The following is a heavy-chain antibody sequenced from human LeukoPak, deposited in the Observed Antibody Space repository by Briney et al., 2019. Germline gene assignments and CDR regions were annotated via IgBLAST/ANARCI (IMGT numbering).Heavy chain of an antibody. D-gene: IGHD6-13*01. J-gene: IGHJ4*02. CDR2: ISGSGSST. CDR3: ARGRGSWYGVYFDY. CDR1: GFTFSSYA. Sequence: PGGSLRLSCAASGFTFSSYAMSWVRQAPGKGLEWVSAISGSGSSTYYADSVKGRFTISRDNAKNSLYLQMNSLRTEDTAVYYCARGRGSWYGVYFDYWGQGTLVTVSS. V-gene: IGHV3-23*01.